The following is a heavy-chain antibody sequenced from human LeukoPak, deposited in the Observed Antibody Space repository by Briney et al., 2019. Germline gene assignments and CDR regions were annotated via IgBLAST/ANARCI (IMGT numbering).Heavy chain of an antibody. CDR3: AKTPTYNDFP. D-gene: IGHD1-1*01. CDR1: ELTFSSYD. J-gene: IGHJ5*02. V-gene: IGHV3-23*01. Sequence: PGGSLRLSCAASELTFSSYDMTWVRQAPGKGLEGVSAISGGGGSTYYADSVKGRFTISRDNPKNTLYLQMNSLRAEDTASYYCAKTPTYNDFPWGQGPLVTVSA. CDR2: ISGGGGST.